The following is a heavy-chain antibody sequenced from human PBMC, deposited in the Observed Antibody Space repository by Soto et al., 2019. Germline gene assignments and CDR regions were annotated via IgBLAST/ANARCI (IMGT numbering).Heavy chain of an antibody. CDR1: GFTFSSYS. CDR2: ISSSSYI. V-gene: IGHV3-21*01. CDR3: AREHTIVVVPAANGVNWFDP. D-gene: IGHD2-2*01. Sequence: GGSLRLSCAASGFTFSSYSMNWVRQAPGKGLEWVSSISSSSYIYYADSVKGRFTISRDNAKNSLYLQMNSLRAEDTAVYYCAREHTIVVVPAANGVNWFDPWGQGTLVTVSS. J-gene: IGHJ5*02.